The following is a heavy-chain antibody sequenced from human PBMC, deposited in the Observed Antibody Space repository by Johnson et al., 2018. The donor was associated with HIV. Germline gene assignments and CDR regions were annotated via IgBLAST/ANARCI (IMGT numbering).Heavy chain of an antibody. CDR2: IYTGGST. CDR1: GFTVSSNY. V-gene: IGHV3-66*01. Sequence: VQLVESGGGLVQPGGSLRLSCAASGFTVSSNYMSWVRQAPGKGLEWVSVIYTGGSTYYADSVKGRFIIPRDNSKSTLYLQLNSLRAEDTAVYYCARASDAFDIWGQGTMVTVSS. CDR3: ARASDAFDI. J-gene: IGHJ3*02.